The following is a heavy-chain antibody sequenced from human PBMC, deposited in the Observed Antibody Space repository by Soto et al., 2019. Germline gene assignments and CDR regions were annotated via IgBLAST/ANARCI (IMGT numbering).Heavy chain of an antibody. D-gene: IGHD3-9*01. Sequence: GSLEPSCTTSRLSLTRNYTTWVRQSPGQGLECVSVIYAGGNTYYADPVKGRFTISSDKSKNTLYLQMNNLRAEDTAVYYCARVTTFYDILTSSYALNYFDYWGQGTRVTVSS. CDR1: RLSLTRNY. V-gene: IGHV3-53*01. CDR3: ARVTTFYDILTSSYALNYFDY. J-gene: IGHJ4*02. CDR2: IYAGGNT.